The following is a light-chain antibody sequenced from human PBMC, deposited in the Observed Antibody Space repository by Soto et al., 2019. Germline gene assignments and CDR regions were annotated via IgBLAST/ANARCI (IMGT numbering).Light chain of an antibody. J-gene: IGKJ1*01. CDR2: GTS. V-gene: IGKV3-15*01. CDR1: QSVSSN. CDR3: QQYNNWPQT. Sequence: EIVMTQSPATLSLSPGGRATLSCRASQSVSSNLAWYQQKPGQAPRLLIYGTSTRATGIPARFSGSGSGTEFTLTISSLQSEDFAVYYCQQYNNWPQTFGQGTKVEIK.